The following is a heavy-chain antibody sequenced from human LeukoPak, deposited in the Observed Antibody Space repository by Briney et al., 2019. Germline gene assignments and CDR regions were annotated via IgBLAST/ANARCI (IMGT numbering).Heavy chain of an antibody. CDR2: IYYSGST. Sequence: SQTLSLTCTVSGGSISSGGYYWSWIRQHPGKGLERIGYIYYSGSTYYNPSLKSRVTISVDTSKNQFSLKLSSVTAADTAVYYCARANDYGDYVDAYWGQGTLVTVSS. D-gene: IGHD4-17*01. CDR3: ARANDYGDYVDAY. V-gene: IGHV4-31*03. CDR1: GGSISSGGYY. J-gene: IGHJ4*02.